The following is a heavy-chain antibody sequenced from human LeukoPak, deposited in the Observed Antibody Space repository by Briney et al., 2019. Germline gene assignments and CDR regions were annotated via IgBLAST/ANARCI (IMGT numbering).Heavy chain of an antibody. D-gene: IGHD4-17*01. Sequence: ASVKVSCKASGGTFSSYAISWVRQAPGQGLEWMGGIIPIFGTANYAQKFQGRVTFTADESTSTAYMELSSLRSEDTAVYYCARDLPYGDGRAFDIWGQGTMVTVSS. CDR2: IIPIFGTA. CDR1: GGTFSSYA. CDR3: ARDLPYGDGRAFDI. J-gene: IGHJ3*02. V-gene: IGHV1-69*13.